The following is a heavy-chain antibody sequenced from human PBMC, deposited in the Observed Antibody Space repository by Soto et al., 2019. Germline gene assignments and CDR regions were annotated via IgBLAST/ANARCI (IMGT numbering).Heavy chain of an antibody. D-gene: IGHD3-10*01. CDR3: AKEFMVRGGTPLSHGIDG. V-gene: IGHV3-23*01. Sequence: LRPPCAASGFTFSTYATSWVRQAPEKGLEWVSAISGSGGSTYSADSVKGRFTTSRDNSKNTLYLQMNSLRAEDPAVYYCAKEFMVRGGTPLSHGIDGWGQRTTVTASS. CDR1: GFTFSTYA. CDR2: ISGSGGST. J-gene: IGHJ6*01.